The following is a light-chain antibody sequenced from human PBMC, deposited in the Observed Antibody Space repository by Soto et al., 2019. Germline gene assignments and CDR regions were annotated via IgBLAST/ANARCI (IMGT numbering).Light chain of an antibody. CDR3: QQYTNWPPNT. V-gene: IGKV3-15*01. J-gene: IGKJ5*01. CDR1: QRVSSN. Sequence: EVVMTQSPATLSVSPGERATLSCRASQRVSSNLAWYQQKPGQAPRLLIYGVSTRATGVPARFSGRGSGTEFTLTISSLQSEDFAVYYCQQYTNWPPNTFGQGTRLEIK. CDR2: GVS.